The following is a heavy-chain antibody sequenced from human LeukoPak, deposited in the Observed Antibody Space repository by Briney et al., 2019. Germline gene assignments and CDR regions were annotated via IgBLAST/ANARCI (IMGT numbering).Heavy chain of an antibody. V-gene: IGHV1-18*01. J-gene: IGHJ6*02. CDR1: GYTFTSYG. CDR2: ISAYNGNT. CDR3: ARGYDIVVVPAAQPTRHYYYYYGMDV. Sequence: AASVKVSCKASGYTFTSYGISWVRQAPGQGLEWVGWISAYNGNTNYAQKLQGRVTMTTDTSTSTAYMELRSLRSDDTAVYYCARGYDIVVVPAAQPTRHYYYYYGMDVWGQGTTVTVSS. D-gene: IGHD2-2*01.